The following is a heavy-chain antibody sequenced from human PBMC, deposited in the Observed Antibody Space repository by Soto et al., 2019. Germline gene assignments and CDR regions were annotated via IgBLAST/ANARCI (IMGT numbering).Heavy chain of an antibody. CDR3: AKDLIPFGGVIVNFYFDY. V-gene: IGHV3-23*01. J-gene: IGHJ4*02. CDR1: GFTFSSYA. Sequence: EVQLLESGGGLVQPGGSLRLSCEASGFTFSSYAMSWVRQAPGKGLEWVSAISGSGGSTYYADSVKGRFTISRDNAKNTLYLHMNSLRAEDTAVYYCAKDLIPFGGVIVNFYFDYWGQGTLVTVSS. CDR2: ISGSGGST. D-gene: IGHD3-16*02.